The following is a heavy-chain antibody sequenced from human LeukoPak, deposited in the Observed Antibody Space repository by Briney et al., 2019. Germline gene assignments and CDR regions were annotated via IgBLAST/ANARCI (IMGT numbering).Heavy chain of an antibody. CDR1: GFTFSSYA. V-gene: IGHV3-23*01. D-gene: IGHD2-15*01. CDR2: ISGSGGNT. CDR3: AKQLGYCSDGSCYFPY. J-gene: IGHJ4*02. Sequence: QPGGSLRLSCAASGFTFSSYAMSWVRQAPGKGLEWVSVISGSGGNTYYADSVKGRFTISRDNSKSTLCLQMNSLRAEDTAVYYCAKQLGYCSDGSCYFPYWGQGTLVTVSS.